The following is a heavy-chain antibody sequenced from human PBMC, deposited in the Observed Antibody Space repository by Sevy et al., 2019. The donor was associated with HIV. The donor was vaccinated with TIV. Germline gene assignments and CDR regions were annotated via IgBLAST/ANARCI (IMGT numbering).Heavy chain of an antibody. V-gene: IGHV3-48*02. CDR3: ARDRGYCSGGSCYSNWFDP. Sequence: GGSLRLSCAASGFTFSSYSMNWVRQAPGKGLEWVSYISSSSSTIYYADSVKGRFTISRDNAKNALYLQMNSLRDEDTAVYYCARDRGYCSGGSCYSNWFDPWGQGTLVTVSS. CDR2: ISSSSSTI. D-gene: IGHD2-15*01. J-gene: IGHJ5*02. CDR1: GFTFSSYS.